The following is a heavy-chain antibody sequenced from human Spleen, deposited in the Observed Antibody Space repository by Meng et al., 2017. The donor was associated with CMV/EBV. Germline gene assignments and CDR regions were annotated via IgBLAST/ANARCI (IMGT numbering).Heavy chain of an antibody. CDR1: GGSFSGYY. J-gene: IGHJ5*02. D-gene: IGHD2-8*02. CDR3: VRGPREVVWGVVIRRGPWFDP. CDR2: INHGGSA. Sequence: GSLRLSCAVYGGSFSGYYWSWIRRPPGKGLEWIGEINHGGSANYSPSLKSRVTISVDTSKNQFSLKLSSVTAADTATYFCVRGPREVVWGVVIRRGPWFDPWGQGTLVTVSS. V-gene: IGHV4-34*01.